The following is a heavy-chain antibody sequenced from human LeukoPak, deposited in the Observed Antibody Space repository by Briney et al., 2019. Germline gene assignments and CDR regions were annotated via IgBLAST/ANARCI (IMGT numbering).Heavy chain of an antibody. V-gene: IGHV4-59*01. CDR3: ARSLYGGDYYYYMDV. CDR2: IYYSGST. J-gene: IGHJ6*03. D-gene: IGHD3-16*01. CDR1: GGSISSYY. Sequence: SETLSLTCTVSGGSISSYYWSWIRQPPGKGLEWIGYIYYSGSTNYNPSLKSRVTISVDTSKNQFSLKLSSVTAADTAVYYCARSLYGGDYYYYMDVWGKGTTVTVSS.